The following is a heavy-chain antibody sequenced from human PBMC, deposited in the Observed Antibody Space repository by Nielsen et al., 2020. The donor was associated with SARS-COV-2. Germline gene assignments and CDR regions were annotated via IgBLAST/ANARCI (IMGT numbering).Heavy chain of an antibody. J-gene: IGHJ3*02. CDR1: GFAVSNNY. D-gene: IGHD6-13*01. CDR2: IYSGGST. Sequence: GESLKISCAASGFAVSNNYMSWVRQAPGKGLEWVSIIYSGGSTYYADSVKGRFTISRDNAKNSLYLQMNSLRTEDTAVYFCARVNPVSDSWFDALDIWGQGTMVTVSS. V-gene: IGHV3-53*01. CDR3: ARVNPVSDSWFDALDI.